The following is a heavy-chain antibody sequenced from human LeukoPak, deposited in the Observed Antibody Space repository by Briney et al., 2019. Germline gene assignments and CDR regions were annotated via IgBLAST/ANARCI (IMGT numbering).Heavy chain of an antibody. V-gene: IGHV4-39*07. D-gene: IGHD6-6*01. CDR1: GGSISSSSYY. CDR3: ARAEYSSSSNYYFDY. J-gene: IGHJ4*02. CDR2: IYYSGST. Sequence: SETLSLTCTVSGGSISSSSYYWGWICQPPGKGLEWIGSIYYSGSTYYNPSLKSRVTISVDTSKNQFSLKLSSVTAADTAVYYCARAEYSSSSNYYFDYWGQGTLVTVSS.